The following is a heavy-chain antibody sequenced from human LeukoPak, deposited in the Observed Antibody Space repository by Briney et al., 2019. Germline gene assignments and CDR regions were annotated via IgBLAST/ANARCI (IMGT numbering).Heavy chain of an antibody. V-gene: IGHV3-15*01. CDR2: IKSKTDGGTT. D-gene: IGHD2-21*01. CDR1: GFTFCNAW. CDR3: TTDPYCGGDCNWAP. J-gene: IGHJ5*02. Sequence: PGGSLRLSCAASGFTFCNAWMSWVRQAPGKGLEWVGRIKSKTDGGTTDYAAPVKGRFTISRDDSKNTLYLQMNSLKTEDTAVYYCTTDPYCGGDCNWAPWGQGTLVTVSS.